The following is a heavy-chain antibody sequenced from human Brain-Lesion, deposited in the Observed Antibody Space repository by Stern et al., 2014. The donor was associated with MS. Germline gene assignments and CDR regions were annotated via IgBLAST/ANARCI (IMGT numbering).Heavy chain of an antibody. Sequence: VQLVESGAEVKKPGASVKVSCKVSGYTLTELSMPWVRQAPRKGLEWMGGFDPEDGETIYAQKFQDRVTMTEDTSTDTAYMELSSLRSEDTAVYYCATLSPGAGGNYYRHFDYWGQGTLGTVSS. CDR1: GYTLTELS. CDR2: FDPEDGET. CDR3: ATLSPGAGGNYYRHFDY. J-gene: IGHJ4*02. D-gene: IGHD1-26*01. V-gene: IGHV1-24*01.